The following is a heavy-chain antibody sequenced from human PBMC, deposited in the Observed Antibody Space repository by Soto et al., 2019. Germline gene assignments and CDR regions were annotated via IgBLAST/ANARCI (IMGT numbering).Heavy chain of an antibody. CDR3: AKDHTFVSTPL. CDR1: GFTFSSYG. J-gene: IGHJ4*02. D-gene: IGHD6-13*01. Sequence: QVQLVESGGGVVQPGRSLRLSCAASGFTFSSYGMHWVRQAPGKGLEWVAVISYDGSNKYYADSVKGRFTISRDNSKNTLYLQMNSLRAEDTAVYYCAKDHTFVSTPLWGQGTLVTVSS. V-gene: IGHV3-30*18. CDR2: ISYDGSNK.